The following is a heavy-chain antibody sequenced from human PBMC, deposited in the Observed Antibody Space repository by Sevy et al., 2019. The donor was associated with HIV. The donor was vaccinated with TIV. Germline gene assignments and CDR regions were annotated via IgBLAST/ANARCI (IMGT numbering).Heavy chain of an antibody. CDR1: GFTFSRHS. CDR2: ISHSGNTI. V-gene: IGHV3-48*04. CDR3: VRNSLKTSAVHLPYYFDF. D-gene: IGHD3-9*01. Sequence: GGSLRLSCAASGFTFSRHSFNWVRQAPRKGLEWVSYISHSGNTIYYADSVNGRFTISRDNAKNSLFLHMTSLTAEDTAFYYCVRNSLKTSAVHLPYYFDFWGQGTLVTVSS. J-gene: IGHJ4*02.